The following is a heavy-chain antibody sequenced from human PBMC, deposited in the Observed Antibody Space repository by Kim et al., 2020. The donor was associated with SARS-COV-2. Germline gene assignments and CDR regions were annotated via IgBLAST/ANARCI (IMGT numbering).Heavy chain of an antibody. J-gene: IGHJ4*02. CDR3: ATWDFEY. CDR1: GDSVSGSSAA. V-gene: IGHV6-1*01. Sequence: SQTLSLTCAISGDSVSGSSAAWNWIRQSPSRGLEWLGRTYYRSKWFNEYAESVRSRMTIHPDTSKYQFSLQLNSVTPEDTAVYYCATWDFEYWGQGTLVT. D-gene: IGHD1-26*01. CDR2: TYYRSKWFN.